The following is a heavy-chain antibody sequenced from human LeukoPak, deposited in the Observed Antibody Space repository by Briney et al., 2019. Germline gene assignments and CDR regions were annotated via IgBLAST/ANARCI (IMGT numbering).Heavy chain of an antibody. V-gene: IGHV4-39*01. Sequence: SETLSLTCTVSGGSISESTYYWGWIRQPPGKGLEWIGSSSYSGSTYYNPSLKSRVTVSVDTYKNQFSLKLSSVTAADTAVYYCARGFAFFYDFWSGYSYYFDYWGQGTLVTVSS. CDR3: ARGFAFFYDFWSGYSYYFDY. D-gene: IGHD3-3*01. J-gene: IGHJ4*02. CDR2: SSYSGST. CDR1: GGSISESTYY.